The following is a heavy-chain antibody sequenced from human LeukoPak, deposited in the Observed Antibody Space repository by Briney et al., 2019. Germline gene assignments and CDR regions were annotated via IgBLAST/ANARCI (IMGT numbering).Heavy chain of an antibody. J-gene: IGHJ4*02. Sequence: GGSLRLSCAASGFIFSGYYMGWIRQAPGKGLEWVSYISSSGSRLYYTDSVKGRFTISRDNAKNSLHLQMNSLRVEDTAVYYCARARGSYAFDYWGQGTLVTVSS. CDR3: ARARGSYAFDY. CDR2: ISSSGSRL. D-gene: IGHD1-26*01. CDR1: GFIFSGYY. V-gene: IGHV3-11*04.